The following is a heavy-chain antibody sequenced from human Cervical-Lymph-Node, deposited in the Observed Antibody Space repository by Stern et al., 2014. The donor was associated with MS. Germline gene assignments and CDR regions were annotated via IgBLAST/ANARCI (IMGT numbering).Heavy chain of an antibody. CDR1: GYTFSDSY. D-gene: IGHD1-26*01. Sequence: MQLVESGAAVEKPGASLKVSCKASGYTFSDSYIHWVRQAPGQGLEWMGWINPRSGGPNYVQKFQGSVTMTSDTSIDTADMELNSLTSDDTAMFYCARGGATRYNMDVWGQGTTVIVSS. CDR3: ARGGATRYNMDV. J-gene: IGHJ6*02. CDR2: INPRSGGP. V-gene: IGHV1-2*02.